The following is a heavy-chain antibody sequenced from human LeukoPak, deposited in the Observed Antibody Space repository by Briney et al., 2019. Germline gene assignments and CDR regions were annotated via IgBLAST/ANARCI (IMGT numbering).Heavy chain of an antibody. CDR2: IYYSGST. Sequence: TSETLSLTCTVSGGSISSYYWSWIPQPPGKGLEWIGYIYYSGSTNYNPSLKSRVTISVDTSKNQFSLKLSSVTAADTAVYYCARDTELFDYWGQGTLVTVSS. V-gene: IGHV4-59*01. D-gene: IGHD1-26*01. J-gene: IGHJ4*02. CDR3: ARDTELFDY. CDR1: GGSISSYY.